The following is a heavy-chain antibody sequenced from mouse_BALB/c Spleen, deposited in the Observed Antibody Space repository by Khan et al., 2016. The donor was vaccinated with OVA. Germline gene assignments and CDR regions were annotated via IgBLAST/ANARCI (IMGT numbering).Heavy chain of an antibody. Sequence: EVELVESGGDFVRPGGSLKLSCAASGFTFSTYGMSWVRQTPDKRLEWVATINTGGAYTYYPDSMKGRFTFSRDNAKNTLYLQLNSLKSDDTAIYYCSRLAYYYNSEGFAYWGQGTLVTVSA. CDR1: GFTFSTYG. CDR3: SRLAYYYNSEGFAY. J-gene: IGHJ3*01. D-gene: IGHD1-1*01. CDR2: INTGGAYT. V-gene: IGHV5-6*01.